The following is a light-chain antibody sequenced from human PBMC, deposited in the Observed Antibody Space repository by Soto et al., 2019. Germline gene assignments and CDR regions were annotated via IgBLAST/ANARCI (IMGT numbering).Light chain of an antibody. CDR1: QGISTW. CDR3: QHSYTVPIA. CDR2: SAS. Sequence: DITMYQSPASVSACVGDRVTITCRASQGISTWLAWYQQKPGKAPKLLIYSASTLQSGVPSRFTGSGSGTEFTLTISGLQPEDFATYYCQHSYTVPIAFGQGTRLEIK. J-gene: IGKJ5*01. V-gene: IGKV1-12*01.